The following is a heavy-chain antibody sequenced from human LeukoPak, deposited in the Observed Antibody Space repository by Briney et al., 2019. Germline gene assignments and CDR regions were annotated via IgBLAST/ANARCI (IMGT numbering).Heavy chain of an antibody. Sequence: PSETLSLTCTVSGRSISSYYWSWIRHPPGEGLECIGYILYSVSTNYSPSLKSRLTISVDTSKNQFSLKLSSVTAADTAVYYCARAYGSSGLGYFDLWGRGTLVTVSS. CDR2: ILYSVST. J-gene: IGHJ2*01. CDR1: GRSISSYY. D-gene: IGHD6-13*01. V-gene: IGHV4-59*01. CDR3: ARAYGSSGLGYFDL.